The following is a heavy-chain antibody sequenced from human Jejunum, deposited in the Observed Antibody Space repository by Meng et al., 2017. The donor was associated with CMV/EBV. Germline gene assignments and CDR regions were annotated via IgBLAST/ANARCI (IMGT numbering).Heavy chain of an antibody. D-gene: IGHD4/OR15-4a*01. CDR3: TSDYGGFDP. J-gene: IGHJ5*02. Sequence: TFGMLWVRQAPGKGLEWLAIISYDGTNKYYADSLKGRFTISRDNSKNTAFLQMNSLRPDDTGVYYCTSDYGGFDPWGQGTLVTVSS. CDR1: TFG. CDR2: ISYDGTNK. V-gene: IGHV3-30*19.